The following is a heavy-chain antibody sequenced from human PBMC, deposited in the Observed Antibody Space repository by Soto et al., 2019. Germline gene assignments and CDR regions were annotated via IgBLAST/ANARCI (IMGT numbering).Heavy chain of an antibody. Sequence: SETLSLTCTVSGGSISSYYWSWIRQPPGKGLEWIGYIYYSGSTNYNPSLKSRVTISVDTSKNQFSLKLSSVTAADTAVYYCARGRPIDYWGQGTLVTVSS. CDR3: ARGRPIDY. CDR1: GGSISSYY. V-gene: IGHV4-59*01. CDR2: IYYSGST. J-gene: IGHJ4*02.